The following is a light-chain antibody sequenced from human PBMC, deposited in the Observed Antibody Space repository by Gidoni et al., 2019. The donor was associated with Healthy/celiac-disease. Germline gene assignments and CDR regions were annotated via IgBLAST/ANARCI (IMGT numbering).Light chain of an antibody. J-gene: IGLJ2*01. CDR3: QSYDSSLSGSVV. Sequence: QSVLTQPPSVSGAPGQRVTISCTVSSSNIGAGYDVHWYQQLPVTAPKLLIYGNSNRPSGVPDRFSGSKSGTSASLAITGLQDEDEADYYCQSYDSSLSGSVVFGGGTKLTVL. CDR2: GNS. V-gene: IGLV1-40*01. CDR1: SSNIGAGYD.